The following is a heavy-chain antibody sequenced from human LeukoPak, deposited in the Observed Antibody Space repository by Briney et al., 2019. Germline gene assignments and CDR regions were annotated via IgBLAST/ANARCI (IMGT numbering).Heavy chain of an antibody. D-gene: IGHD6-13*01. CDR2: ISAYNGDT. CDR3: ARALRIAADGFDP. Sequence: ASVKVSCKASGYTFTTYGITWVRQAPGQGLEWMGWISAYNGDTSYAQNLQDRVTMATDTSTSTAYMEPRSLISDDTAVYYCARALRIAADGFDPWGQGTLVTVSS. CDR1: GYTFTTYG. V-gene: IGHV1-18*01. J-gene: IGHJ5*02.